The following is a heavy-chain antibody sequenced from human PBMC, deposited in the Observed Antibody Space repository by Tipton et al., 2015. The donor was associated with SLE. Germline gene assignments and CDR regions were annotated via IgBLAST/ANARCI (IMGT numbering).Heavy chain of an antibody. J-gene: IGHJ5*02. Sequence: GLVKPSETLSLTCTVSGGSISSSSYYWGWIRQPPGKGLEWIGSIYYSGSTYYNASLKSRVTISVDTSKNQFSLKLSSVTAADTAVYYCARASPPFVPSGEGFDPWGQGTLVTVSS. D-gene: IGHD2-2*01. CDR2: IYYSGST. CDR3: ARASPPFVPSGEGFDP. V-gene: IGHV4-39*07. CDR1: GGSISSSSYY.